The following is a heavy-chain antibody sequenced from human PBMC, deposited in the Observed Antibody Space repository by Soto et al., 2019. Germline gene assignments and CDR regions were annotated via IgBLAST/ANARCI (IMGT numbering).Heavy chain of an antibody. J-gene: IGHJ4*02. V-gene: IGHV3-30-3*01. CDR2: ISYDGTNK. Sequence: GGSLRLSCAASGFSFSISPMHWVRQAPGKGPEWVALISYDGTNKFYADSVKGRFTISRDNPKSTLYLQVDGLRPEDAAVYYCARDPKTSGGQHWAFNYFDSWGQGTLVTV. D-gene: IGHD7-27*01. CDR1: GFSFSISP. CDR3: ARDPKTSGGQHWAFNYFDS.